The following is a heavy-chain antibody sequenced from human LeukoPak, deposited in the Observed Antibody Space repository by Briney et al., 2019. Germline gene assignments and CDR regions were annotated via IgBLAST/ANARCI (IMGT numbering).Heavy chain of an antibody. J-gene: IGHJ6*04. CDR3: ARGSSSGWYTDYYYYGMDV. CDR1: GFTFSSYS. D-gene: IGHD6-19*01. CDR2: ISSSSSYI. Sequence: GGSLRLSCAASGFTFSSYSMNWVRQAPRKGLEWVSSISSSSSYIYYADSVKGRFTISRDNAKNSLYLQMNSLRAEDTAVYYCARGSSSGWYTDYYYYGMDVWGKGTTVTVSS. V-gene: IGHV3-21*01.